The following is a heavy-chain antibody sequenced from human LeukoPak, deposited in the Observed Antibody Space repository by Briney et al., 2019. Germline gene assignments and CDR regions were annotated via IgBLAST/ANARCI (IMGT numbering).Heavy chain of an antibody. CDR2: IYYSGST. J-gene: IGHJ6*02. V-gene: IGHV4-61*01. CDR3: ARDLAVVVPAASEAYYYYYGMDV. Sequence: SETLSLTCTVSGGSVSSGSYYRSWIRQPPGKGLEWIGYIYYSGSTNYNPSLKSRVTISVDTSKNQFSLKLSSVTAADTAVYYCARDLAVVVPAASEAYYYYYGMDVWGQGTTVTVSS. D-gene: IGHD2-2*01. CDR1: GGSVSSGSYY.